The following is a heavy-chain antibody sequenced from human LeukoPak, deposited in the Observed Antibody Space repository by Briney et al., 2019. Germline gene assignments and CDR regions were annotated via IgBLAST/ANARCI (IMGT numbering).Heavy chain of an antibody. J-gene: IGHJ4*02. D-gene: IGHD5-12*01. V-gene: IGHV3-66*01. CDR1: GFTVSSNY. CDR3: ARGGYSGYDPSDFDY. CDR2: IYSGGST. Sequence: GGSLRLSCAASGFTVSSNYMSWVRQAPGKGLEWVSVIYSGGSTYYADSVKGRFTISRDNAKNSLYLQMNSLRAEDTAVYYCARGGYSGYDPSDFDYWGQGTLVTVSS.